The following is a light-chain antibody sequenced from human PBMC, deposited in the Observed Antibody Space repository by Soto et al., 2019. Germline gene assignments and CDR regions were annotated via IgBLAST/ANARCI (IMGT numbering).Light chain of an antibody. Sequence: EIVLTQSTATLSLAPWERATLSCNASQSISTYLTWYQQQPGQAPRLLIHDASNRSTGIPARFSGSGSGTDFTLTISSLDPEEFAIYYCQPRNNWRLTFGGGTKVEIK. J-gene: IGKJ4*01. CDR1: QSISTY. CDR3: QPRNNWRLT. V-gene: IGKV3-11*01. CDR2: DAS.